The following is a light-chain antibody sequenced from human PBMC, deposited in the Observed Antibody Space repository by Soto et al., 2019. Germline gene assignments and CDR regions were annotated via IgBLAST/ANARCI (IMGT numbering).Light chain of an antibody. CDR1: QSVSRTY. Sequence: EIVLTQSPGTRSLSPGERATLSCRASQSVSRTYLAWYQQKPVQAPRLLIYATSSRAIEIPDRFSGSGFATHFNLTISRLEPEDFAVYYCQQYGRSGTFGQGTKVESK. CDR3: QQYGRSGT. CDR2: ATS. J-gene: IGKJ1*01. V-gene: IGKV3-20*01.